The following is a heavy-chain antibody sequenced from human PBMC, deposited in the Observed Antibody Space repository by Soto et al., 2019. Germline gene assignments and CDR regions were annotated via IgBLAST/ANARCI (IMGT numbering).Heavy chain of an antibody. CDR1: GVSISSGGYY. D-gene: IGHD6-13*01. J-gene: IGHJ6*02. V-gene: IGHV4-31*03. CDR2: IYYSGST. Sequence: QVQLQESGPGLVKPSQTLSLTCTVSGVSISSGGYYWSWIRQHPGKGLEWIGYIYYSGSTYYNPSLKSRVTISVDTSKNQFSLKLSSVTAADTAVYYCAREGELYSSSSVLRRYYYYGMDVWGQGTTVTVSS. CDR3: AREGELYSSSSVLRRYYYYGMDV.